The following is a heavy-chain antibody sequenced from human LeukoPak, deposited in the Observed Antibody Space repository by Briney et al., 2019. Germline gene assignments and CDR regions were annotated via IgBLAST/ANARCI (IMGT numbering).Heavy chain of an antibody. Sequence: SETLSLTCDVSGYSISSGYFWGWIRQPPGKGLEWIGSIYHVGNTYQNPSLKSRVTISRDTSKNQFSLKLSSVTAADTAVYYCARVSDYGGNPIDYWGQGTLVTVSS. CDR2: IYHVGNT. CDR3: ARVSDYGGNPIDY. V-gene: IGHV4-38-2*01. J-gene: IGHJ4*02. CDR1: GYSISSGYF. D-gene: IGHD4-23*01.